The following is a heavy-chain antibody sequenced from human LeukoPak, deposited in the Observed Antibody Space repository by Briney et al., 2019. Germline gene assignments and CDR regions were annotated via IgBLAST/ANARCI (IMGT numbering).Heavy chain of an antibody. CDR1: GFTVSGNY. Sequence: GGSLRLSCAASGFTVSGNYMSWVRQAPGKGLEWVSAISDGGVTTYYADSLRGRFTISRDNSKNTLYLQMNSLRAEDTAVYYCAKSRITMIVVGDLDYWGQGTLVTVSS. CDR3: AKSRITMIVVGDLDY. D-gene: IGHD3-22*01. V-gene: IGHV3-23*01. CDR2: ISDGGVTT. J-gene: IGHJ4*02.